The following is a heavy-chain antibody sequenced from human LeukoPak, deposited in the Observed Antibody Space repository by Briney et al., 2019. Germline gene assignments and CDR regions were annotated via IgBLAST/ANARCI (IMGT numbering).Heavy chain of an antibody. V-gene: IGHV3-7*03. J-gene: IGHJ6*04. CDR3: ARDQGTSYYGMDV. D-gene: IGHD2-2*01. Sequence: GSLRLSCAASGFTFSSYWMSWVRQAPGKGLEWVANIKQDGSEKYYVDSVKGRFTISRDNAKNSLYLQMNSLRAEDTAVYYCARDQGTSYYGMDVWGKGTTVTVSS. CDR1: GFTFSSYW. CDR2: IKQDGSEK.